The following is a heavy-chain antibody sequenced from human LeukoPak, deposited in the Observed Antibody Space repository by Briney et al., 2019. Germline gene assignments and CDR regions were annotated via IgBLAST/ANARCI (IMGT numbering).Heavy chain of an antibody. J-gene: IGHJ5*01. CDR2: MYITGNN. V-gene: IGHV4-61*02. CDR3: ASDVGDPRNWFDS. CDR1: GGSISSGTYY. Sequence: SETLSLTCTVSGGSISSGTYYWTWLRRPAGKGLEWIGRMYITGNNKYNPSLESRVTMSVDTSKNQFSLKLRSVTAADTAVYYCASDVGDPRNWFDSWGQGTQVIVSS. D-gene: IGHD3-16*01.